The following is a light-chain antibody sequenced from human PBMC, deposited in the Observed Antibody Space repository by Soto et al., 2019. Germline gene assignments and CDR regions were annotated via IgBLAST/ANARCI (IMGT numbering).Light chain of an antibody. J-gene: IGKJ5*01. CDR3: QQYNNWPPIT. CDR1: RSVSSK. Sequence: EIVMTQSPATLSVSPGERATLSCRASRSVSSKLAWYQQKPGQAPRLLIYGASTRATGIPARFSGSGSGTEFTLTISSLQSEDFGVYYCQQYNNWPPITFGQGTRLEIK. V-gene: IGKV3-15*01. CDR2: GAS.